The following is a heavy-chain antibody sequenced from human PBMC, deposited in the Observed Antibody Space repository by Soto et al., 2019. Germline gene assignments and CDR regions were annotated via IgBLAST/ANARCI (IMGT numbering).Heavy chain of an antibody. CDR2: LGTDGSTT. Sequence: EVQLVESGGGLVQPGGSLRLSCAASGFSLSDHWMHWVRQAPGKGLVWVSRLGTDGSTTAYADSVRGRFSISRDNAKNTLYLQMNSLRAEDTAVYYCVRDGTSTMPYDYWGQGTLVTVSS. V-gene: IGHV3-74*03. D-gene: IGHD1-1*01. J-gene: IGHJ4*02. CDR1: GFSLSDHW. CDR3: VRDGTSTMPYDY.